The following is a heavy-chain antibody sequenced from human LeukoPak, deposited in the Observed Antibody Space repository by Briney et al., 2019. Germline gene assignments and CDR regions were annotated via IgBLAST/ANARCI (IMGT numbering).Heavy chain of an antibody. CDR3: ARGVSSSWYPPYYYYMDV. D-gene: IGHD6-13*01. J-gene: IGHJ6*03. V-gene: IGHV1-69*13. CDR1: GGTFSSYA. Sequence: SVKVSCKASGGTFSSYAISWVRQAPGQGLEWMGGIIPIFGTANYTQKFQGRVTITADESTSTAYMELSSLRSEDTAVYYCARGVSSSWYPPYYYYMDVWGKGTTVTISS. CDR2: IIPIFGTA.